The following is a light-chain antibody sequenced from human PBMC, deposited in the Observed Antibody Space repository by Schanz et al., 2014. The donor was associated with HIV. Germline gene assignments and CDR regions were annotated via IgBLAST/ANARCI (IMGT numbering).Light chain of an antibody. J-gene: IGLJ1*01. CDR3: GSYTSSSALYV. CDR1: SSDVGGYNY. V-gene: IGLV2-14*03. CDR2: DVS. Sequence: QSALTQPASVSGSLGQSVTVSCTGTSSDVGGYNYVSWYRQHPGKAPKLMIYDVSNRPSGVSSRFSGSKSGNTASLTISGLQAEDEADYYCGSYTSSSALYVFRSGTKVTVL.